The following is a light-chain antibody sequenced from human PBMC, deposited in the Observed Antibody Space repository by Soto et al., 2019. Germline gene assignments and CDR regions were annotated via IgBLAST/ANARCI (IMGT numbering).Light chain of an antibody. CDR1: SSDVGGYNY. CDR2: EVS. V-gene: IGLV2-14*01. Sequence: QSALTQPDSVSGSPGQSITISCTGTSSDVGGYNYVSWYQQHPGKAPKLMIYEVSNRPSGVSNRFSGSKSGNTASLTISWLQAEDEADYYCSSYTSSSTPYVFGTGTKVTVL. J-gene: IGLJ1*01. CDR3: SSYTSSSTPYV.